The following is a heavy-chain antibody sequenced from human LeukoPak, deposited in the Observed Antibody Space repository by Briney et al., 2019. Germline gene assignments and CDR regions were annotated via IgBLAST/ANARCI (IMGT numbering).Heavy chain of an antibody. J-gene: IGHJ4*02. CDR3: ARGRGSWYDSSGSPYIRFDY. CDR2: INPDGGGT. Sequence: ASVKVSCKTSGYTFTGYFIHWVRQAPGQGLEWMGWINPDGGGTNYAQKFQGRVTMTRDTSISTVYMELSRLRSDDSAMYYCARGRGSWYDSSGSPYIRFDYWGQGTLVTVSS. CDR1: GYTFTGYF. D-gene: IGHD3-22*01. V-gene: IGHV1-2*02.